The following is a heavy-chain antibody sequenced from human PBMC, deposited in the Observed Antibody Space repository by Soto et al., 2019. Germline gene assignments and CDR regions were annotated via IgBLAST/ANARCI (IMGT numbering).Heavy chain of an antibody. Sequence: EVQLVESGGGLVQPGGSLRLACAASGFTFSTYGMNWVRQAPVKGLEWVSFISSSITTIYYADSVSGRFTISRDNAKQSLYLKMNSLRAADTSVYYCATEIKHYYDSSGRPDYLGQGT. V-gene: IGHV3-48*01. CDR3: ATEIKHYYDSSGRPDY. J-gene: IGHJ4*02. CDR2: ISSSITTI. D-gene: IGHD3-22*01. CDR1: GFTFSTYG.